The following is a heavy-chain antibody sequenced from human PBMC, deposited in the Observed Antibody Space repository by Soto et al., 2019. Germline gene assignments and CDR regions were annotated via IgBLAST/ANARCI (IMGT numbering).Heavy chain of an antibody. CDR1: GFTFSIYV. CDR2: IWYDGSNK. CDR3: ARDMIQLSENYYYGMDV. Sequence: GGSLRLSCAASGFTFSIYVMHWVRQAPGKGLEWVAVIWYDGSNKYYADSVKGRFTISRDNSKNTLYLQMNSLRAEDTAVYYCARDMIQLSENYYYGMDVWGQGTTVTVS. J-gene: IGHJ6*02. V-gene: IGHV3-33*01. D-gene: IGHD5-18*01.